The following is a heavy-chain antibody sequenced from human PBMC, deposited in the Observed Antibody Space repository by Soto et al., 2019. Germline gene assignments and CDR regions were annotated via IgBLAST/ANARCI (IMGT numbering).Heavy chain of an antibody. V-gene: IGHV4-59*01. D-gene: IGHD6-13*01. Sequence: QVQLQESGPGLVKPSETLSLTCTVSGGSISSYYWSWIRQPPGQGLEWIGYIYYSGSTNYNPSLKSRVTISVDTSKILFSLKLSSVTAADTAVYYCARLVGAAGRWCGLRYWGQGTLVTVAS. CDR1: GGSISSYY. CDR3: ARLVGAAGRWCGLRY. J-gene: IGHJ4*02. CDR2: IYYSGST.